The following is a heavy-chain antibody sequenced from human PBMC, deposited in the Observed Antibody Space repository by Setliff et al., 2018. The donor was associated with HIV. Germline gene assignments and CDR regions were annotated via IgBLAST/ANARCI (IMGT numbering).Heavy chain of an antibody. CDR1: GGSISSGTYY. CDR2: IYYSGNT. CDR3: ARQSGYTRGWDIFGVVAGSFDI. V-gene: IGHV4-39*01. J-gene: IGHJ3*02. Sequence: SETLSLTCSVSGGSISSGTYYWGWIRQPPGKGLEWIGTIYYSGNTYYRPPLKSRVTISVDTSTNQFSLRLNSVTAADTAVYFCARQSGYTRGWDIFGVVAGSFDIWGQGTMVTVSS. D-gene: IGHD3-3*01.